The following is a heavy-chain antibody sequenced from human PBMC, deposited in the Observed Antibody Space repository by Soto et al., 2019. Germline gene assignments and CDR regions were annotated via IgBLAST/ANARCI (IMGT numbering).Heavy chain of an antibody. D-gene: IGHD1-26*01. J-gene: IGHJ4*02. V-gene: IGHV4-30-4*01. CDR2: IHYSGST. Sequence: SETLSLTCTVSGGSISSGDYSWSWIRQPPGKGLEWIAYIHYSGSTYYNPSLKSRVTISVDTSKNQFSLKLSSVTAADTAVYYWARARYSGSYFFDYWGQGILVTVSS. CDR3: ARARYSGSYFFDY. CDR1: GGSISSGDYS.